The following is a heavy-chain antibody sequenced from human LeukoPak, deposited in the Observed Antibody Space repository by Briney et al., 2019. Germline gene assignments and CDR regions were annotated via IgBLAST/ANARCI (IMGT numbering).Heavy chain of an antibody. Sequence: PGGSLRLSCAASGFTFSSYSMNWVRQAPGKGLEWVSYISSSSSTIYYADSVKGRFTISRDNAKNSLYLQMNSLRAEDTAVYYCARVSPYLTFLEWLSSTSLGMDVWGQGTTVTVSS. V-gene: IGHV3-48*01. CDR3: ARVSPYLTFLEWLSSTSLGMDV. CDR2: ISSSSSTI. J-gene: IGHJ6*02. CDR1: GFTFSSYS. D-gene: IGHD3-3*01.